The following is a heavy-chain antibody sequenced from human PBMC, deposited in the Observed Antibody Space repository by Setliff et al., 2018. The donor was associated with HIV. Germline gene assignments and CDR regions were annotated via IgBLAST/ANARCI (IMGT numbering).Heavy chain of an antibody. CDR3: ARVVDRDYDFWSAYEY. CDR2: IIPKSGET. J-gene: IGHJ4*02. V-gene: IGHV1-2*02. CDR1: GYTFTAHH. Sequence: GASVKVSCKSSGYTFTAHHIHWVRQAPGQGPEWMGWIIPKSGETSYAEKFRGRVTMTRDTSLSTAYMEPSWLTSDDTAVYYCARVVDRDYDFWSAYEYWGQGTMVTVSS. D-gene: IGHD3-3*01.